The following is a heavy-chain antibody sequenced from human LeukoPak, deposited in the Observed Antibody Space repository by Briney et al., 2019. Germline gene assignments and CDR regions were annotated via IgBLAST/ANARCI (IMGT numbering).Heavy chain of an antibody. CDR1: GFTFSDYY. V-gene: IGHV3-11*01. Sequence: GGSLRLSCAASGFTFSDYYMSWIRQAPGKGLKWVSYISSSGSTIYYADSVKGRFTISRDNAKNSLYLQMNSLRAEDTAVYYCARDDTAPTYYYDSSGYSGWGQGTLVTVSS. D-gene: IGHD3-22*01. J-gene: IGHJ4*02. CDR3: ARDDTAPTYYYDSSGYSG. CDR2: ISSSGSTI.